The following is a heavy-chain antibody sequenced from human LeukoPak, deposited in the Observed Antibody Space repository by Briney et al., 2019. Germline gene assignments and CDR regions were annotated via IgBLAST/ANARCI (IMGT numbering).Heavy chain of an antibody. V-gene: IGHV1-18*01. CDR3: ARRFKQDVLGTTMGWFDP. CDR1: GYPFTDYG. J-gene: IGHJ5*02. D-gene: IGHD1-26*01. Sequence: ASVKLSCKASGYPFTDYGIGWVRQAPGQGPEWMGWISAYNGNTNYAQKIQGRVTMTTDPSTSTVYMELKSLRSDDTAVYYCARRFKQDVLGTTMGWFDPWGQGTLITVSS. CDR2: ISAYNGNT.